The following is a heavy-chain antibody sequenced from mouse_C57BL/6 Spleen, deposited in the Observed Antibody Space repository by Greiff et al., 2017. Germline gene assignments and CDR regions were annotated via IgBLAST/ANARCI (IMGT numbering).Heavy chain of an antibody. Sequence: QVQLQQSGAELVKPGASVKISCKASGYAFSSSWMNWVKQRPGKGLEWIGQIYPGDGDTNYNGKFKGKATLTADKSSSTAYMQLSSLTSEDSAVYFCARSDSSGYGFAYWGQGTLVTVSA. CDR1: GYAFSSSW. CDR3: ARSDSSGYGFAY. J-gene: IGHJ3*01. CDR2: IYPGDGDT. D-gene: IGHD3-2*02. V-gene: IGHV1-80*01.